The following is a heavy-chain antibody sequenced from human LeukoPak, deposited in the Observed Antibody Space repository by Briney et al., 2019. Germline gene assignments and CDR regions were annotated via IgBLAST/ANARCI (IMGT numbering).Heavy chain of an antibody. J-gene: IGHJ4*02. CDR1: GFTFSSYA. CDR2: INGSGGST. D-gene: IGHD3-22*01. V-gene: IGHV3-23*01. Sequence: PGGSLRLSCAASGFTFSSYAMSWVRQAPGKGLEWVSAINGSGGSTYYADSVKGRFTISRDNPKNTLYLQMNSLRAEDTAVYYCAKDKAALYYYDSSGYPKGGYFDYWGQGTLVTVSS. CDR3: AKDKAALYYYDSSGYPKGGYFDY.